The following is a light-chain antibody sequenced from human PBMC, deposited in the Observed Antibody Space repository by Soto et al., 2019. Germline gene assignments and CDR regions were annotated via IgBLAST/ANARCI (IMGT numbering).Light chain of an antibody. J-gene: IGKJ5*01. CDR2: DAS. CDR1: QSVSRY. V-gene: IGKV3-11*01. Sequence: IVLTHSPATLSFSPGEIATLSFRASQSVSRYLAWYQQKPGQAPRLLIYDASNRATGVPARFSGSGSGTDFTLTISRLEPEDFAVYYCQQRSNWPITFGQGTRLEIK. CDR3: QQRSNWPIT.